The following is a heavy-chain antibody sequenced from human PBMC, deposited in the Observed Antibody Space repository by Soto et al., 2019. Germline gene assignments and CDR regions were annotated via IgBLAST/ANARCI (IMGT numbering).Heavy chain of an antibody. CDR1: GVSFSSSGVE. Sequence: RTETMRLTCPFTGVSFSSSGVEESWIRQPPGKALEWLALIYWDDDKRYSPSLKSRLTITKDTSKNQVVLTMTNMDPVDTATYYCAHSPLYCSSSSCTSVEYWGQGTLVTVTP. V-gene: IGHV2-5*02. D-gene: IGHD2-2*01. CDR2: IYWDDDK. J-gene: IGHJ4*02. CDR3: AHSPLYCSSSSCTSVEY.